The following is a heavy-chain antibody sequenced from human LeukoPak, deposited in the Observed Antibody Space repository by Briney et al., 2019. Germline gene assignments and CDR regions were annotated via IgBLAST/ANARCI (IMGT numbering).Heavy chain of an antibody. CDR3: ARNGYSGSNYDHI. J-gene: IGHJ3*02. Sequence: SETLSLTCAVSGGSINNSTYYWGWIRQPPGKGLEWVGGIHYGGSTYYTPSLKSRVTILVERSKNQFSLKLSSVTAADTAVYHCARNGYSGSNYDHIWGQGTMVTVSS. CDR2: IHYGGST. D-gene: IGHD1-26*01. V-gene: IGHV4-39*07. CDR1: GGSINNSTYY.